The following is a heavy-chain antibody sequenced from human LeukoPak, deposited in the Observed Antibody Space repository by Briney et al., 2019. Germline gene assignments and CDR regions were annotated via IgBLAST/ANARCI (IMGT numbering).Heavy chain of an antibody. CDR3: ARGVSYYYDNSGHPGWYFDL. CDR2: IRTTGDT. V-gene: IGHV3-13*01. CDR1: GFTFHYYD. Sequence: GGSLRPSCAVSGFTFHYYDMHWVRQAPGKRLEWVSAIRTTGDTHYPDSVKGRFAMSREDAKNSVHLQMNTLRAGDTAVYYCARGVSYYYDNSGHPGWYFDLWGRGTLVTVSS. D-gene: IGHD3-22*01. J-gene: IGHJ2*01.